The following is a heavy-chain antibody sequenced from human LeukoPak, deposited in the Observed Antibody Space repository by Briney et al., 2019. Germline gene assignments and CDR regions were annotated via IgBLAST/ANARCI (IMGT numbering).Heavy chain of an antibody. CDR2: IYYSGST. Sequence: SETLSLTCTVSGDSISSYYRSWIRQPPGKGLEWIGYIYYSGSTNYNPSLKSRVTISVDTSKNQFSLKLSSVTTADTAVYYCARDKIVVVPAASYYYGMDVWGQGTTVTVSS. D-gene: IGHD2-2*01. J-gene: IGHJ6*02. CDR1: GDSISSYY. V-gene: IGHV4-59*01. CDR3: ARDKIVVVPAASYYYGMDV.